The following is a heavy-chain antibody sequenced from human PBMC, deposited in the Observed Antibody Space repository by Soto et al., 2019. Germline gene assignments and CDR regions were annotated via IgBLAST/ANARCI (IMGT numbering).Heavy chain of an antibody. CDR2: INAANGDT. Sequence: ASVKVSCKASGYTFTSYGIHWVRQAPGQRLEWMGWINAANGDTKYSPKFQGRVTITRDTSASTAYMELSSLRSEDTAVFYCVRRHVSATGIDWFDPWGQGTLVTV. CDR1: GYTFTSYG. D-gene: IGHD6-13*01. V-gene: IGHV1-3*01. J-gene: IGHJ5*02. CDR3: VRRHVSATGIDWFDP.